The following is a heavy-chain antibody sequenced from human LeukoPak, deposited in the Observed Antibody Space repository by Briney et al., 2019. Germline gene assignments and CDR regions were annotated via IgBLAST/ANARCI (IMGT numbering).Heavy chain of an antibody. V-gene: IGHV3-7*01. CDR2: IKQDGSEK. Sequence: GGSLRLSRAASGFTFSSYWMSWVRQAPGKGLEWVANIKQDGSEKYYVDSVKGRFTISRDNAKNSLYLQMNSLRAEDTAVYYCARDLLGNAFDIWGQGTMVTVSS. CDR3: ARDLLGNAFDI. J-gene: IGHJ3*02. CDR1: GFTFSSYW. D-gene: IGHD2-15*01.